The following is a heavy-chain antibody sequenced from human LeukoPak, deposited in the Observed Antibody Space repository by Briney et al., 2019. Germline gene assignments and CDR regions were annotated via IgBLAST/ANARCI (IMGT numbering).Heavy chain of an antibody. CDR3: AKDGWNEGDY. CDR1: GFIFRSYA. J-gene: IGHJ4*02. Sequence: PGGSLRLSCAASGFIFRSYAMSWVRQAPGKGLEWVSAISGSGGSTYYADSVKGRFTLSRENSKNTLFLQINILRDEDTAVYYCAKDGWNEGDYWGQGTLVTVSS. D-gene: IGHD1-1*01. V-gene: IGHV3-23*01. CDR2: ISGSGGST.